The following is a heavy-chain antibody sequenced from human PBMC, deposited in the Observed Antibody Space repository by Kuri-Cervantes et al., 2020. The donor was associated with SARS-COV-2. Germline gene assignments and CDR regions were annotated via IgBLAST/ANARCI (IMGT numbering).Heavy chain of an antibody. V-gene: IGHV4-30-4*08. CDR3: AREEDFSVDY. Sequence: SETLSLTCTVPGYSISSVYYYWSWIRQPPGKGLEWIGYIYYSGSTHYSPSLKSRVTISVDTSKNQFSLKLSSVTAADTAVYYCAREEDFSVDYWGQGTLVTVSS. D-gene: IGHD3-3*01. CDR1: GYSISSVYYY. CDR2: IYYSGST. J-gene: IGHJ4*02.